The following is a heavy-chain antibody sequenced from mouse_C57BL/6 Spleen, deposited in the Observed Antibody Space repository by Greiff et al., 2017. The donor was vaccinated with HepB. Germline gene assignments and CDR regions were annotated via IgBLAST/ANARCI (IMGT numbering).Heavy chain of an antibody. CDR2: ISSGSSTI. CDR1: GFTFSDYG. V-gene: IGHV5-17*01. CDR3: ARPGDGYLFAY. Sequence: EVKLQESGGGLVKPGGSLKLSCAASGFTFSDYGMHWVRQAPEKGLEWVAYISSGSSTIYYADTVKGRFTISRDNAKNTLFLQMTSLRSEDTAMYYCARPGDGYLFAYWGQGTLVTVSA. J-gene: IGHJ3*01. D-gene: IGHD2-3*01.